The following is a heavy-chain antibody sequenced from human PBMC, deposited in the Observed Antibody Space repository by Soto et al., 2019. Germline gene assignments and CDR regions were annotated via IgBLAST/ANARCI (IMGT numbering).Heavy chain of an antibody. D-gene: IGHD3-22*01. CDR3: AKDWLSDSSVPYYFDY. Sequence: LRLSCAASGFSFRSYATSWVRQAPGKGLEWVSVISGSGDSTYYADSVKGRFTISRDNSKNTLYLQMNSLRAEDTAVYYCAKDWLSDSSVPYYFDYWGQGTLVTVSS. J-gene: IGHJ4*02. CDR1: GFSFRSYA. V-gene: IGHV3-23*01. CDR2: ISGSGDST.